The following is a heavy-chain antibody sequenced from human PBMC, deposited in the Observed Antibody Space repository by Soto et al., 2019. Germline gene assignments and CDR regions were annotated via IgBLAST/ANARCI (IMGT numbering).Heavy chain of an antibody. CDR1: GFTFSSYW. D-gene: IGHD6-19*01. CDR3: ARALTQWLVNPYYYYGMDV. Sequence: GGSLRLSCAASGFTFSSYWMHWVRQAPGKGLVWVSRINSDGSSTSYADSVKGRFTISRDNAKNTLYLQMNSLRAEDTAVYYCARALTQWLVNPYYYYGMDVWGQGTTVTVSS. J-gene: IGHJ6*02. V-gene: IGHV3-74*01. CDR2: INSDGSST.